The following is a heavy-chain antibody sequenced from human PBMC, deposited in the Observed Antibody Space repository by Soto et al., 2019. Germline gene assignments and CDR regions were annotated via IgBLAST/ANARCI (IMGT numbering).Heavy chain of an antibody. Sequence: EVQLLESGGGLVQPGGTLTLSCAASGFTLSHYWMHGVRQVPGRGLVWVARLNYDGSETHYADSVRGRFAISRDNAKNTVDLQMSNLKSEDTAIYYCVRSSCGCFDYWGRGTLVTVSS. CDR2: LNYDGSET. J-gene: IGHJ4*02. CDR1: GFTLSHYW. D-gene: IGHD2-21*01. CDR3: VRSSCGCFDY. V-gene: IGHV3-74*01.